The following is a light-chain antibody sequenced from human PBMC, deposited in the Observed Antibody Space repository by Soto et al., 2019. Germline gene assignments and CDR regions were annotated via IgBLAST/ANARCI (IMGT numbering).Light chain of an antibody. CDR1: QTIRSNY. CDR3: QQYGSSPWP. J-gene: IGKJ1*01. V-gene: IGKV3-20*01. Sequence: ETVLTQSPGTLSLSPGERATLSCRASQTIRSNYLAWYRQTPGQAPRLRIYGASNMATGIADRFRGSGSGTDFTLIISRLEPEDVALYYCQQYGSSPWPFGQGTTVESK. CDR2: GAS.